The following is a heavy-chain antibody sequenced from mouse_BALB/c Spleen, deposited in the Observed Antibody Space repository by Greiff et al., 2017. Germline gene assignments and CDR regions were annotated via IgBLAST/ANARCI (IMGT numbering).Heavy chain of an antibody. CDR1: GFTFSSFG. V-gene: IGHV5-17*02. CDR3: ARITGTYYAMDY. D-gene: IGHD4-1*01. Sequence: EVQVVESGGGLVQPGGSRKLSCAASGFTFSSFGMHWVRQAPEKGLEWVAYISSGSSTIYYADTVKGRFTISRDNPKNTLFLQMTSLRSEDTAMYYCARITGTYYAMDYWGQGTSVTVSS. CDR2: ISSGSSTI. J-gene: IGHJ4*01.